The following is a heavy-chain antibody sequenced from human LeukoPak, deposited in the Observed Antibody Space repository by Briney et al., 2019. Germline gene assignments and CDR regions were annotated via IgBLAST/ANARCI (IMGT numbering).Heavy chain of an antibody. V-gene: IGHV4-39*07. Sequence: PSETLSLTCTVSGGSISSSSYYWGWIRQPPGKGLEWIGSIYYSGSTYYNPSLKSRVTISVDTSKNQFSLKLSSVTAADTAVYYCARVPNYSGYDLYFDYWGQGTLVTVSS. D-gene: IGHD5-12*01. CDR2: IYYSGST. J-gene: IGHJ4*02. CDR1: GGSISSSSYY. CDR3: ARVPNYSGYDLYFDY.